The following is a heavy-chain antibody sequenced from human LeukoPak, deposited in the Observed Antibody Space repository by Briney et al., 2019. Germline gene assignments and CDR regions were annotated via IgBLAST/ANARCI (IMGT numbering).Heavy chain of an antibody. J-gene: IGHJ4*02. V-gene: IGHV1-69*06. CDR3: ATGPRYSGSSLLVD. CDR1: GGTFSSYA. D-gene: IGHD1-26*01. CDR2: IIPIFGTA. Sequence: ASVKVSCKASGGTFSSYAISWVRQAPGQGLEWMGGIIPIFGTAIYAQKFQGRVTMTEDTSTDTAYMELSSLRSEDTAVYYCATGPRYSGSSLLVDWGQGTLVTVSS.